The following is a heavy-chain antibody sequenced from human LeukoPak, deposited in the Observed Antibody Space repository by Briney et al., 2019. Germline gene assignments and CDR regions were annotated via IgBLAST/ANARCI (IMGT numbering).Heavy chain of an antibody. D-gene: IGHD3-10*01. CDR2: ISYDGSNK. J-gene: IGHJ4*02. Sequence: PGGSLRLSCAASGFTFSSYAMHWVRQAPGKGLEWVAVISYDGSNKYYADSVKGRFTISRDNAKNSLYLQMNSLRAEDTAVYYCARDRPWGMVRGVKGNFDYWGQGTLVTVSS. V-gene: IGHV3-30-3*01. CDR3: ARDRPWGMVRGVKGNFDY. CDR1: GFTFSSYA.